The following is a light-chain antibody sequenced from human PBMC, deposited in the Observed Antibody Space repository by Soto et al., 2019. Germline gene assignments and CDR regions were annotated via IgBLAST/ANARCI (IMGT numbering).Light chain of an antibody. CDR1: SSNIGSNT. CDR2: SNN. V-gene: IGLV1-44*01. Sequence: QAVVTQPPSASGTPGQRVTISCSGSSSNIGSNTVNWYQQLPGTAPKLLIYSNNQRPSGVPDRFSGSKSGTSASLAISGLQSEDEADDYCAAWDDSLNGKVFGGGTKLTVL. CDR3: AAWDDSLNGKV. J-gene: IGLJ3*02.